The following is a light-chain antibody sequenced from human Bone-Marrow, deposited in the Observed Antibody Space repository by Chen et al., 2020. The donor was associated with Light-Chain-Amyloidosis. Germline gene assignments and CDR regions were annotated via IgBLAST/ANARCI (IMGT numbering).Light chain of an antibody. V-gene: IGLV3-25*03. CDR1: DLPTKY. Sequence: SYALTKPPSVSVSPGQTARITCSGEDLPTKYAYWYQQKPGQAPVLVIHIDTERPSGISERFSGSSSGTTATLTISGVQAEDEADYHCQAADSSGTYEVIFGGGTKLTVL. J-gene: IGLJ2*01. CDR2: IDT. CDR3: QAADSSGTYEVI.